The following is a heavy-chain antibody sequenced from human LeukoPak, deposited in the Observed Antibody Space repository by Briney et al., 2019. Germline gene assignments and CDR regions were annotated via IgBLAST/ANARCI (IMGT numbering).Heavy chain of an antibody. V-gene: IGHV3-23*01. CDR2: ISGSGGIT. CDR3: AKESGKPLGFDY. J-gene: IGHJ4*02. D-gene: IGHD7-27*01. Sequence: PGGSLRLSCAASGFTFSSCAMNWVRQAPGKGLEWVSGISGSGGITHYADSVRGRFTISRDNSKNTLYLQMNSLRAEDTAVYYCAKESGKPLGFDYWGQGTMVTVSS. CDR1: GFTFSSCA.